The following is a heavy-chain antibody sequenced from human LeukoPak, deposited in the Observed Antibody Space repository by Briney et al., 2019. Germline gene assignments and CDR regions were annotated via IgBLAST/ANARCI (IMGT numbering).Heavy chain of an antibody. V-gene: IGHV3-74*01. CDR2: INSDGSST. CDR3: ASCFGSGRGQSDY. Sequence: GGTLRLSCAASGFTFSSYGMSWVRQTPGKGLVWVSRINSDGSSTSYADSVKGRFTISRDNAKNTLYLQMNSLRAEDTAVYYCASCFGSGRGQSDYWGQGTLVTVSS. J-gene: IGHJ4*02. CDR1: GFTFSSYG. D-gene: IGHD3-10*01.